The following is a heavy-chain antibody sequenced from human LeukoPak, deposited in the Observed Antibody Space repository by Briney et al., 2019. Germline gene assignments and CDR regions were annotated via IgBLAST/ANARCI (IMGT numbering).Heavy chain of an antibody. D-gene: IGHD6-19*01. CDR3: ARRRRHSSGWYDY. CDR1: GGSFSGYY. V-gene: IGHV4-34*01. J-gene: IGHJ4*02. CDR2: INHSGST. Sequence: SETLSLTCAVYGGSFSGYYWSWIRQPPGKGLEWIGEINHSGSTNYNPSLKSRVTISVDTSKNQFSLKLSSVTAADTAVYYCARRRRHSSGWYDYWGQGTLVTVSS.